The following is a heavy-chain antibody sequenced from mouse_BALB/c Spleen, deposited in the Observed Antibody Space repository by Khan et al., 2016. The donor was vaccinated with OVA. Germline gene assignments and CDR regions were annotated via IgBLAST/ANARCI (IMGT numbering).Heavy chain of an antibody. CDR2: IFPGDGNT. J-gene: IGHJ2*01. V-gene: IGHV1-87*01. D-gene: IGHD1-1*01. Sequence: QVQLKQSGTELARPGASVKLSCKASGYTFTSYWMPWVKQRPGQGLEWIGAIFPGDGNTRYTQKFTGKATLTADKSSSTAYMQLSSLASEDSAVYCCVRGGITTGYFDYWGQGTTLTVSA. CDR3: VRGGITTGYFDY. CDR1: GYTFTSYW.